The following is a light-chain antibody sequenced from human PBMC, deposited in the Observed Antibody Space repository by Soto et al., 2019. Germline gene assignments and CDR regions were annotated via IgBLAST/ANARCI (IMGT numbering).Light chain of an antibody. J-gene: IGKJ1*01. V-gene: IGKV3-20*01. Sequence: EIVLTQSPGTLSLSPGERATLSCRASQSVSSSYLAWYQQKPGQAPRLLIYGASSRATGIPDRFSGSGSGTDFTLIISRLEPEDFAVYYCQQYGSSSVTFGQGTKVEIK. CDR3: QQYGSSSVT. CDR2: GAS. CDR1: QSVSSSY.